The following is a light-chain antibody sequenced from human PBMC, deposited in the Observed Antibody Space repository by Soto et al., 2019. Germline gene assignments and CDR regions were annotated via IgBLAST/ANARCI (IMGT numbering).Light chain of an antibody. J-gene: IGKJ2*01. CDR3: QHYGNSPLYT. V-gene: IGKV3-20*01. CDR1: QSVRSNY. Sequence: EIVLTQSPGTLSLSPGEGATLSCRASQSVRSNYLAWYQHKPGQAPRLLIYAASTRATGIPDRFSGSGSGTDFTLTSSRLEPEDFAVYYCQHYGNSPLYTFGQGTKVDIK. CDR2: AAS.